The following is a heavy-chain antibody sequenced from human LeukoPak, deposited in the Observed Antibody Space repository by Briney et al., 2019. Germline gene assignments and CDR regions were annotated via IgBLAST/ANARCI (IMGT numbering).Heavy chain of an antibody. CDR3: AREVVGIDY. J-gene: IGHJ4*02. D-gene: IGHD2-15*01. V-gene: IGHV3-48*01. CDR1: GFTFSSYS. CDR2: ISSSSSTI. Sequence: PGGSLRLSCAASGFTFSSYSMNWVRQAPGKGLEWVSYISSSSSTIYYADSVKGRFTISRDNAKNSLYLQMNSLRAEDTAVYYCAREVVGIDYWGQGTLVTVSS.